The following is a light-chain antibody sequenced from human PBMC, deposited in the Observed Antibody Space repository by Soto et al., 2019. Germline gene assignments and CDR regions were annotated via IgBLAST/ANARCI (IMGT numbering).Light chain of an antibody. Sequence: TQAPGTLSLSPGERATLSCRFSQNISRSLAWYQQKPGQGPSLLIYGTSTRAGGVPARFSGWGSGTEFTLTISSLQSEDFAVYYCQQYHNWPPITFGQGTRLEIK. J-gene: IGKJ5*01. CDR1: QNISRS. V-gene: IGKV3-15*01. CDR2: GTS. CDR3: QQYHNWPPIT.